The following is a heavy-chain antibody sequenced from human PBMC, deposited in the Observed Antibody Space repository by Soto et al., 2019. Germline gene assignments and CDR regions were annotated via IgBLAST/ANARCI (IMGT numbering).Heavy chain of an antibody. J-gene: IGHJ6*02. D-gene: IGHD3-10*01. V-gene: IGHV4-30-2*01. CDR3: ARAIGRDFGDYYYYYGMDV. Sequence: PSETLSLTCAVSGGSISSGGYSWSWIRQPPGKGLEWIGYIYHSGSTYYNPSLKSRVTISVDRSKNQFSLKLSSVTAADTAVYYCARAIGRDFGDYYYYYGMDVWGQGTTVTVSS. CDR1: GGSISSGGYS. CDR2: IYHSGST.